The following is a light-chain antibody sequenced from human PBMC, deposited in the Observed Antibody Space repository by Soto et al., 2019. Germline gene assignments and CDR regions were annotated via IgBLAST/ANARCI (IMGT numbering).Light chain of an antibody. CDR2: RNN. Sequence: QAVVTQPPSASGTPGQRVTISCSGSSSNIGSNYVYWYQQLPGRAPKLLIYRNNQRPSGVPDRFSGSKSGTSASLAISGLRSEDEADYYCAAWDDSLSGWVFGGGTKLTVL. CDR1: SSNIGSNY. J-gene: IGLJ3*02. V-gene: IGLV1-47*01. CDR3: AAWDDSLSGWV.